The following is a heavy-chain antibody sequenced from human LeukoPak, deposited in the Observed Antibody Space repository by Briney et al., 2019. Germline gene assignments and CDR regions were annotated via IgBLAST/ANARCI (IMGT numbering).Heavy chain of an antibody. CDR2: ISAYNGNT. D-gene: IGHD2-15*01. Sequence: ASVTVSCKASGYTFTGYYMHWVRQAPGQGLEWMGWISAYNGNTNYAQKLQGRVTMTTDTSTSTAYMELRSLRSDDTAVYYCARDGPNCSGGSCYSYYYGMDVWGQGTTVTVSS. CDR1: GYTFTGYY. V-gene: IGHV1-18*04. CDR3: ARDGPNCSGGSCYSYYYGMDV. J-gene: IGHJ6*02.